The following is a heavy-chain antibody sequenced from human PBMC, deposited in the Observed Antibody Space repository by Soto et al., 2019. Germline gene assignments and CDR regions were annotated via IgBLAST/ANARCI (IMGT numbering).Heavy chain of an antibody. Sequence: QVQLQESGPGLMKPSETLSLTCTVSGGSVSSGSYYWSWIRQPPGKGLEWIGYIYYSGSTNYNPSLKSRVTISVDTSKNQFSLKLSSVTAADTAVYYCARDRQIVATYYYYGMDVWGQGTTVTVSS. CDR3: ARDRQIVATYYYYGMDV. D-gene: IGHD5-12*01. CDR1: GGSVSSGSYY. CDR2: IYYSGST. V-gene: IGHV4-61*01. J-gene: IGHJ6*02.